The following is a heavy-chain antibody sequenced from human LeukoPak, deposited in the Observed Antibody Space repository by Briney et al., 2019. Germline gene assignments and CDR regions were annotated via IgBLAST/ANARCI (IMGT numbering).Heavy chain of an antibody. J-gene: IGHJ4*02. D-gene: IGHD2-15*01. CDR3: AREGSYCSGGSCYRIFDS. V-gene: IGHV1-2*02. Sequence: ASVKVSCKASGYTFTGYYMHWVRRAPGQGLEWMGWINPNSGGTNYAQKFQGRVTMTRDTSIGTAYMELSRLRSDDTAVYYCAREGSYCSGGSCYRIFDSWGQGTLVTVSS. CDR2: INPNSGGT. CDR1: GYTFTGYY.